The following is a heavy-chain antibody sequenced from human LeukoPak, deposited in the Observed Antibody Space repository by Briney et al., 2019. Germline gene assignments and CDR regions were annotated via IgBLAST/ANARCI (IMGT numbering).Heavy chain of an antibody. CDR3: ATRPPIAAAGTFDY. CDR1: GYTLTELS. D-gene: IGHD6-13*01. Sequence: ASVKVSCKVSGYTLTELSMHWVRQAPGKGLEWMGGFDPEDGETIYAQKFQGRVTMTEDTSTDTAYMELSSLRSEDTAVYYCATRPPIAAAGTFDYWGQGTLVTVSS. J-gene: IGHJ4*02. V-gene: IGHV1-24*01. CDR2: FDPEDGET.